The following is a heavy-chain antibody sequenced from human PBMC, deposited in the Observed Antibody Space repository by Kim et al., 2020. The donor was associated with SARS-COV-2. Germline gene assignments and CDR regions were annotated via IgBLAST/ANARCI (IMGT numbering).Heavy chain of an antibody. J-gene: IGHJ6*02. D-gene: IGHD6-19*01. Sequence: ASVKVSCKASGYTFTSYGISWVRQAPGQGLEWMGWISAYNGNTNYAQKLQGRVTMTTDTSTSTAYMELRSLRSDDTAVYYCARDPIRVAGTDYGMDVWGQGTTVTVSS. CDR3: ARDPIRVAGTDYGMDV. V-gene: IGHV1-18*01. CDR2: ISAYNGNT. CDR1: GYTFTSYG.